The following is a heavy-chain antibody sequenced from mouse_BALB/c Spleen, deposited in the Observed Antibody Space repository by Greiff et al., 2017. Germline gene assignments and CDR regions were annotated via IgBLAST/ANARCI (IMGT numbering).Heavy chain of an antibody. CDR1: GFSLSTSGMG. CDR3: ARSKYGKPYYFDY. CDR2: IWWDDDK. V-gene: IGHV8-8*01. Sequence: QVTLKESGPGILKPSQSLSLTCSFSGFSLSTSGMGVGWLRQPAGKGLVWLAHIWWDDDKYYNPSLKSQLTISKDTSRNQVILKITSVDTADTATYDCARSKYGKPYYFDYWGQGTTLTVSS. J-gene: IGHJ2*01. D-gene: IGHD2-10*02.